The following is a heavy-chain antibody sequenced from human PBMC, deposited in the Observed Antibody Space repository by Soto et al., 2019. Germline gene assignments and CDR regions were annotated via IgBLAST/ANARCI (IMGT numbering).Heavy chain of an antibody. Sequence: SETLSLTCTVSGGSISSYYWSWIRQPPGKGLEWIRFIYYSGSTNYNPSLKSRVTMSVDTSKNQLSLMLRSVTTADTAVYYCARESAGSGKNNWFDPWGQGTLVTVSS. D-gene: IGHD3-10*01. CDR2: IYYSGST. CDR3: ARESAGSGKNNWFDP. J-gene: IGHJ5*02. V-gene: IGHV4-59*01. CDR1: GGSISSYY.